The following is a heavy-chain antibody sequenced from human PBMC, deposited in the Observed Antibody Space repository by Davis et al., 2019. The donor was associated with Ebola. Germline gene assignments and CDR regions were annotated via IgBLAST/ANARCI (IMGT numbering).Heavy chain of an antibody. CDR3: ARDRYCSGGSCYLFVDRGFDY. V-gene: IGHV4-39*02. CDR1: GGSISSSSYY. CDR2: IYYSGST. Sequence: MPSETLSLTCTVSGGSISSSSYYWGWIRQPPGKGLEWIGSIYYSGSTYYNPSLKSRVTISVDTSKNQFSLKLSSVTAADTAVYYCARDRYCSGGSCYLFVDRGFDYWGQGTLVTVSS. J-gene: IGHJ4*02. D-gene: IGHD2-15*01.